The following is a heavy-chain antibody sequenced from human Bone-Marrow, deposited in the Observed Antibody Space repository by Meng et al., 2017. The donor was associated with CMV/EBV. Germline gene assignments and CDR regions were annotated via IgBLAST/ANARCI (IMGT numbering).Heavy chain of an antibody. J-gene: IGHJ6*02. D-gene: IGHD3-3*01. V-gene: IGHV3-23*01. CDR3: ARDLGGVDFGVVRGDYYGMDV. CDR1: GFSINDYA. CDR2: IRGNGDIT. Sequence: GESLKISCAASGFSINDYAMTWVRQAPGKGLEWVSAIRGNGDITHYADSVRGRFTISRDNSKNTLYLQMHSLRAEDTAVYYCARDLGGVDFGVVRGDYYGMDVWGQGTTVTVSS.